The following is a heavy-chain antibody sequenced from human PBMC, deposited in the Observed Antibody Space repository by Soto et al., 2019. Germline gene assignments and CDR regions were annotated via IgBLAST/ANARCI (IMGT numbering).Heavy chain of an antibody. CDR3: ARTYYYDSSGPYDAFDI. V-gene: IGHV1-69*13. CDR2: IIPIFGTA. J-gene: IGHJ3*02. CDR1: GGTFISYA. Sequence: SVKVSGKASGGTFISYAISWLRQAPVQGLEWMGGIIPIFGTANYAQKFQGRVTITADESTSTAYMELSSLRSEDTAVYYCARTYYYDSSGPYDAFDIWGQGTMVTVS. D-gene: IGHD3-22*01.